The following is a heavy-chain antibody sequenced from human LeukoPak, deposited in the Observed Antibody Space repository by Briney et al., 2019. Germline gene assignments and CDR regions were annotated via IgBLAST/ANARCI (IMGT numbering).Heavy chain of an antibody. CDR1: GGSISSSSYY. V-gene: IGHV4-39*07. CDR3: ARGARRYFDWLSEDFDY. D-gene: IGHD3-9*01. CDR2: IYYSGST. Sequence: SETLSLTCTVSGGSISSSSYYWGWIRQPPGKGLEWIGSIYYSGSTYYNPSLKSRVTISVDTSKNQFSLKLSSVTAADTAVYYCARGARRYFDWLSEDFDYWGQGTLVTVSS. J-gene: IGHJ4*02.